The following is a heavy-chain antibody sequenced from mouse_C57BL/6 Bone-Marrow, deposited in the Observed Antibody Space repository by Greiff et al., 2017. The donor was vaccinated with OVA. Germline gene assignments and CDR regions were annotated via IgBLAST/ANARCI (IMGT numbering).Heavy chain of an antibody. D-gene: IGHD1-1*01. CDR2: IDPENGDT. V-gene: IGHV14-4*01. J-gene: IGHJ4*01. CDR3: TTLLLLQAMDY. Sequence: DVQLQESGAELVRPGASVKLSCTASGFNIKDDYMHWVKQRPEQGLEWIGWIDPENGDTEYASKFQGKATITADTSSNTAYLQLSSLTSEDTAVYYCTTLLLLQAMDYWGQGTSVTVSS. CDR1: GFNIKDDY.